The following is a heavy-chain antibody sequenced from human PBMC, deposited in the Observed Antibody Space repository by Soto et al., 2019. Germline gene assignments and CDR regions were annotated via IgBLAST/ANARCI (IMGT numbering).Heavy chain of an antibody. D-gene: IGHD6-19*01. Sequence: SETLSLTCTVSGDSVSSGSSYWTWIRQPPGKGLEWIGYFYYSGSTNYNPSLKSRVTISGDTSKNHFSLKLSSVTAADTAVYYCARPREAGKYYYGVDVWGQGTTVTVSS. CDR2: FYYSGST. CDR1: GDSVSSGSSY. J-gene: IGHJ6*02. V-gene: IGHV4-61*03. CDR3: ARPREAGKYYYGVDV.